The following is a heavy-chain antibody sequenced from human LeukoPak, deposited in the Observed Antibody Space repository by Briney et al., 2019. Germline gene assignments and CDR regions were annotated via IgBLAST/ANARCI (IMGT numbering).Heavy chain of an antibody. CDR1: GFTFSSYS. D-gene: IGHD6-19*01. CDR3: ARYVAVAGHSDVGFDP. Sequence: GGSLRLSCAASGFTFSSYSMNWVRQAPGKGLEWVSCISSSSGYIYYADSVKGRFTISRDNAKNSLYLQMNSLRAEDTAVYYCARYVAVAGHSDVGFDPWGQGTLVTVSS. CDR2: ISSSSGYI. V-gene: IGHV3-21*01. J-gene: IGHJ5*02.